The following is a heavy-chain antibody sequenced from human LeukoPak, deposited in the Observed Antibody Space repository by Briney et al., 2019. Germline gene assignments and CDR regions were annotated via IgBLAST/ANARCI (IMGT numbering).Heavy chain of an antibody. J-gene: IGHJ5*02. CDR2: IYTSGST. CDR3: ATDTPCSGGSCYLVPWFDP. V-gene: IGHV4-4*07. CDR1: GGSISSYY. D-gene: IGHD2-15*01. Sequence: SETLSLTCTVSGGSISSYYWSWIRQPAGKGLEWIGRIYTSGSTNYNPSLKSRVTMSVDTSKNQFSLKLSSVTAADTAVYYCATDTPCSGGSCYLVPWFDPWGQGTLVTVSS.